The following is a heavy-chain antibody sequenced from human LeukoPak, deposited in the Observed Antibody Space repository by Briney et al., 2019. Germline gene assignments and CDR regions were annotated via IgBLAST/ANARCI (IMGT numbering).Heavy chain of an antibody. CDR3: AREGLCGGDCYLTGMDV. CDR1: GFTFSSYS. Sequence: SGGSLRLSCAASGFTFSSYSMNWVRQAPGKGLEWVSSISSSSSYIYYADSVKGRFTISRDNAKNSLYLQMSSLRAEDTAVYYCAREGLCGGDCYLTGMDVWGQGTTVTVSS. CDR2: ISSSSSYI. D-gene: IGHD2-21*02. V-gene: IGHV3-21*01. J-gene: IGHJ6*02.